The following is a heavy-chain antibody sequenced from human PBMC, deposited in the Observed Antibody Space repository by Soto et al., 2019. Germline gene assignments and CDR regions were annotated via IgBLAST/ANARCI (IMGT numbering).Heavy chain of an antibody. Sequence: GGSLRLSCAASGFTFSSYAMHWVRQSPGKGLEWVAVISYDGSNKYYADSVKGRFTISRDNSKNTLYLHMNSLRAEDTAVYYCARDRAYYYDSSTYNAFDIWGQGTMVTVSS. CDR1: GFTFSSYA. D-gene: IGHD3-22*01. CDR2: ISYDGSNK. V-gene: IGHV3-30-3*01. CDR3: ARDRAYYYDSSTYNAFDI. J-gene: IGHJ3*02.